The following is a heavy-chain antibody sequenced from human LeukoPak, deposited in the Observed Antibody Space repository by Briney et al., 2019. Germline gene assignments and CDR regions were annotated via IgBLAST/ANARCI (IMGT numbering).Heavy chain of an antibody. CDR2: IIPIFGTA. CDR3: ARLCSIRWCLHDWFDP. Sequence: SVKVSCKAPGVTFSSYAINWVRQAPGQGLEWMGGIIPIFGTANYAQKFQGRVTITADESTSTAYMELRSLRSDDTAVYYCARLCSIRWCLHDWFDPWGQGTLVTVSS. J-gene: IGHJ5*02. D-gene: IGHD2-21*01. CDR1: GVTFSSYA. V-gene: IGHV1-69*13.